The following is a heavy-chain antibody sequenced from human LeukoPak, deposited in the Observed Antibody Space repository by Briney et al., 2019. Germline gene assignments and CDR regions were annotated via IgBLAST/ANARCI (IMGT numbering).Heavy chain of an antibody. CDR2: IYHSGST. J-gene: IGHJ5*02. D-gene: IGHD5/OR15-5a*01. CDR1: GYSISSGYY. Sequence: SETLSLTCAVSGYSISSGYYWGWIRQPPGKGLEWIGSIYHSGSTCYNPSLKSRVTITVDTSKNQFSLKLSSVTAADTAVYYCARLDLGWFDPWGQGTLVTVSS. V-gene: IGHV4-38-2*01. CDR3: ARLDLGWFDP.